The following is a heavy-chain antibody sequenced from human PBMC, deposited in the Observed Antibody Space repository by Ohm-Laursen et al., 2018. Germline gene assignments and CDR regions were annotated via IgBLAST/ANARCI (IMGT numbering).Heavy chain of an antibody. CDR2: ISYDGSNK. V-gene: IGHV3-30*03. Sequence: SLRLSCAASGFTFSNYGMHWVRQAPGKGLEWVAVISYDGSNKYYADSVKGRFIISRDNSKNTLYLQMNSLRAEDTAVYYCARESGSSWTNDYWGQGTLVTVSS. CDR3: ARESGSSWTNDY. CDR1: GFTFSNYG. D-gene: IGHD6-13*01. J-gene: IGHJ4*02.